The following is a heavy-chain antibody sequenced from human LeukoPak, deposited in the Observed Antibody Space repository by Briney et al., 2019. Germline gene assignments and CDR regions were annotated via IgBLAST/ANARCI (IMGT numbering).Heavy chain of an antibody. J-gene: IGHJ4*02. CDR2: ISGSGERT. Sequence: PGGSLRLSCVASGFSFSGHYMTWLRQAPGKGLEWVSYISGSGERTYYGDSGKGRFTISRDNAKRSLDLQMNSLRTDDTAIYYCARSVMTAAGAIDYWGQGTLVTVSS. CDR3: ARSVMTAAGAIDY. CDR1: GFSFSGHY. D-gene: IGHD6-25*01. V-gene: IGHV3-11*01.